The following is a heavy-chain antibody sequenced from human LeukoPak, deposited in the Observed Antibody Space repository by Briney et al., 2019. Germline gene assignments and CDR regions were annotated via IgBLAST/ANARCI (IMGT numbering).Heavy chain of an antibody. CDR3: ARQHLYYYDSSGYYHPFYYYYGMDV. Sequence: GGSLRLSCAASGFTFSSYWMSWVRQAPGKGLEWVANIKQDGSEKYYVDSVKGRFTISRDNAKNSLYLQMNSLRAEDTAVYYCARQHLYYYDSSGYYHPFYYYYGMDVWGQGTTVTVSS. CDR1: GFTFSSYW. J-gene: IGHJ6*02. CDR2: IKQDGSEK. D-gene: IGHD3-22*01. V-gene: IGHV3-7*01.